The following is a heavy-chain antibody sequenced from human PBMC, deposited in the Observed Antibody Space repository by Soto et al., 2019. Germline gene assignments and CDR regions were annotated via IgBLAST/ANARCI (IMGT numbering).Heavy chain of an antibody. D-gene: IGHD3-22*01. CDR3: VKGHYDSSGYYRLYYYDYGMDV. J-gene: IGHJ6*02. V-gene: IGHV3-21*01. CDR1: GFTFSSYS. Sequence: GGSLRLSCAASGFTFSSYSMNGVRQAPGTGLEWVSSISSSSSYIYYADSVKGRFTISSDNAKNSLYLQMNSLRAEDTDVYYCVKGHYDSSGYYRLYYYDYGMDVWGQGTTVTVSS. CDR2: ISSSSSYI.